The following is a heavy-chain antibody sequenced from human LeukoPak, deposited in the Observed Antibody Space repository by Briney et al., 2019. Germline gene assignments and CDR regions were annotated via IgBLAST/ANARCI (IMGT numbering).Heavy chain of an antibody. V-gene: IGHV3-74*01. CDR3: VSFYETY. J-gene: IGHJ4*02. CDR2: INSDGSWT. Sequence: PGGSLRLSCAASGNYCMHWVCQAPGKELVWVSHINSDGSWTSYADSVKGRFSISKDNAKNTVYLQMNSLRAEETAVYYCVSFYETYWGRGTLVTVSS. CDR1: GNYC. D-gene: IGHD2/OR15-2a*01.